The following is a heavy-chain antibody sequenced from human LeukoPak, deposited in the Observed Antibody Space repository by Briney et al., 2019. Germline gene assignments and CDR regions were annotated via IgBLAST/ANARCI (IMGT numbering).Heavy chain of an antibody. V-gene: IGHV3-30*04. CDR3: ARASRWELVDY. Sequence: GGSLRLSCAASGFSFSNYPMQWVRQAPGKGLEWVATISYDGSSRYSADSVKGRFTISRDNSKNSLFLQMNSLRGEDTAVYYCARASRWELVDYWGQGTLVTVSS. D-gene: IGHD1-26*01. CDR2: ISYDGSSR. CDR1: GFSFSNYP. J-gene: IGHJ4*02.